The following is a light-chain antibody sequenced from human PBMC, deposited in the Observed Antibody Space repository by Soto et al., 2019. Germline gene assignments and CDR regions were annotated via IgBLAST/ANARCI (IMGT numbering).Light chain of an antibody. CDR2: GAS. Sequence: EIVMTQSPATLSVSPGERATLSCRASQSISSNLAWYPQKPGQAPRLLIYGASTRATGIPATFSGSGSGTELNLTINSMQSEDFAVYFCQKYNNWPFTLGPRKKV. CDR3: QKYNNWPFT. CDR1: QSISSN. V-gene: IGKV3-15*01. J-gene: IGKJ3*01.